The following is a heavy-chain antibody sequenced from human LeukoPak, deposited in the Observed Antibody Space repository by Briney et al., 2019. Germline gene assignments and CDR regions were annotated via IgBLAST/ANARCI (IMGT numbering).Heavy chain of an antibody. D-gene: IGHD2-21*01. Sequence: SETLSLTCTVSGGSISSSSHYWSWIRQPPGKGLEWIASINYSGSTNYNPSLKSRVTISVDTSKNQFSLKLSSVTAADTAVYYCARRVISSNASFDYWGQGTLVTVSS. CDR3: ARRVISSNASFDY. V-gene: IGHV4-39*07. J-gene: IGHJ4*02. CDR2: INYSGST. CDR1: GGSISSSSHY.